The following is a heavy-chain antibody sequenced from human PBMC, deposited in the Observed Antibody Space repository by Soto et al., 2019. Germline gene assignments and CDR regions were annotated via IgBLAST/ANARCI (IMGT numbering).Heavy chain of an antibody. CDR3: AHRLASPYYYDSRGSSFDY. D-gene: IGHD3-22*01. CDR1: GFSLITTGVA. CDR2: IYWDDDK. J-gene: IGHJ4*02. V-gene: IGHV2-5*02. Sequence: QITLKESGPTLVKPTQTLTLTCTVSGFSLITTGVAVGWIRQPPGKALEWLTLIYWDDDKRYSPSLKSRLTIPXDXSKNQVVLTLTNMDPVDTATYCCAHRLASPYYYDSRGSSFDYWGQGTLVTVSS.